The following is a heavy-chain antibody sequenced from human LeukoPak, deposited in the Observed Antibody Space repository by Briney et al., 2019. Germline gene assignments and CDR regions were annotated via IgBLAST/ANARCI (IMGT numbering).Heavy chain of an antibody. CDR2: IYYSGST. Sequence: SETLSLTCTVSVGSISSYYWSWIRQPPGKGLEWIGYIYYSGSTNYNPSLKSRVTISVDTSKNQFSLKLSSVTAADTAVYYCARDAGSGFDYWGQGTLVTVSS. CDR3: ARDAGSGFDY. V-gene: IGHV4-59*01. J-gene: IGHJ4*02. D-gene: IGHD3-10*01. CDR1: VGSISSYY.